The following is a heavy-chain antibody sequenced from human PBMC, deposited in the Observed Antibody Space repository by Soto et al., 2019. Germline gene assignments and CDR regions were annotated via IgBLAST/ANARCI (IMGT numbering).Heavy chain of an antibody. J-gene: IGHJ4*02. Sequence: PSETLSLPCNVSGDSISSGGFFWNWIRQHPGKGLEWIAYINYVGSHFYNPSLESRVTISIDTSNNQFSLKLNSVTAADTAVYYCAREPYVHERSGYYDNWGQGTVVTVS. CDR3: AREPYVHERSGYYDN. CDR1: GDSISSGGFF. V-gene: IGHV4-31*02. D-gene: IGHD3-22*01. CDR2: INYVGSH.